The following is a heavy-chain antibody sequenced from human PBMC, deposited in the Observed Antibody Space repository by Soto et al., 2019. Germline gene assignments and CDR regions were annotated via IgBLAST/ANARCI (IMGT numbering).Heavy chain of an antibody. CDR3: ARDSGPYCSSTSCYLSPAAFDI. CDR2: INPSGGST. D-gene: IGHD2-2*01. J-gene: IGHJ3*02. V-gene: IGHV1-46*03. CDR1: GYTFTSYY. Sequence: EASVKVSCKASGYTFTSYYMHWVRQAPGQGLEWMGIINPSGGSTSYAQRFQGRVTMTRDTSTSTVYMELSSLRSEDTAVYCCARDSGPYCSSTSCYLSPAAFDIWGQGAMVTVSS.